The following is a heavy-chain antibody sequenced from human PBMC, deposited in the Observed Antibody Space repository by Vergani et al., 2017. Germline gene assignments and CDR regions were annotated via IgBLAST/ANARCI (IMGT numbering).Heavy chain of an antibody. J-gene: IGHJ3*02. CDR2: IIPIFGTA. Sequence: QVQLVQSGAEVKKPGSSVKVSCKASGGTFSSYAISWVRQAPGQGLEWMGRIIPIFGTANYAQKFQGRVTITADESTSTAYMELSSLRSEDTAVYYCAGKVSGSSSWFDAFDIWGQGTMVTVSS. D-gene: IGHD6-13*01. V-gene: IGHV1-69*18. CDR1: GGTFSSYA. CDR3: AGKVSGSSSWFDAFDI.